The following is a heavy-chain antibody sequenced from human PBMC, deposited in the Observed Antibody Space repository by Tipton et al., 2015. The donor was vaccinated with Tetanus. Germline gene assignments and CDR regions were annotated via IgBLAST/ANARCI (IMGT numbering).Heavy chain of an antibody. CDR2: LSGGGTVT. V-gene: IGHV3-23*01. J-gene: IGHJ4*02. D-gene: IGHD3-16*01. CDR1: GFTFSNYA. CDR3: ARLSPTSSAHLCDG. Sequence: SLRLSCAASGFTFSNYAMTWVRQTPGKGLEWVSTLSGGGTVTYYADSVRGRFTISRDNSKNTLYLQVDRLRAEDTARYFCARLSPTSSAHLCDGWGQGTLVTVSS.